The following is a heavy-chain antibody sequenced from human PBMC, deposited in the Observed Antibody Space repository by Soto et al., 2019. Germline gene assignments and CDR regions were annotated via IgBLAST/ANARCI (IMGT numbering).Heavy chain of an antibody. Sequence: PSETLSLTCTVSGGSISSSSYYWGWIRQPPGKGLEWIGSIYYSGSTYYNPSLKSRVTISVDTSKNQFSLKLSSVTAADTAVYYCARDGGTRTRFDPWGQGTLVTVS. J-gene: IGHJ5*02. CDR2: IYYSGST. V-gene: IGHV4-39*02. CDR1: GGSISSSSYY. CDR3: ARDGGTRTRFDP.